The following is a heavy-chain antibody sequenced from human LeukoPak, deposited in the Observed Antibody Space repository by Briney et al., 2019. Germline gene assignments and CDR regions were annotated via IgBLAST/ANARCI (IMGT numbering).Heavy chain of an antibody. CDR1: GDSISSSSYY. CDR2: IYSSGST. CDR3: ARSGGYSSPQNY. D-gene: IGHD6-19*01. Sequence: PSETLSLTCTVSGDSISSSSYYWGWIRQPPGKGLEWIGSIYSSGSTNYSSSLKSRVTISVDTSKNQFSLKLSSVTAADTAVYYCARSGGYSSPQNYWGQGTLVTVSS. J-gene: IGHJ4*02. V-gene: IGHV4-39*07.